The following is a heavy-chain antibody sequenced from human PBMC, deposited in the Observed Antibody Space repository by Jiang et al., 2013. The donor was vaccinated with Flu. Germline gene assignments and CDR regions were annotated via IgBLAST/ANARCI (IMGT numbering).Heavy chain of an antibody. CDR1: GGSISSSNW. Sequence: GLVKPSGTLSLTCAVSGGSISSSNWWSWVRQPPGKGLEWIGEIYHSGSTNYNPSLKSRVTISVDKSKNQFSLKLSSVTAADTAVYYCARDAYYYDSSQTDYYYYYYGMDVWGKGTTVTVSS. D-gene: IGHD3-22*01. J-gene: IGHJ6*04. CDR2: IYHSGST. V-gene: IGHV4-4*02. CDR3: ARDAYYYDSSQTDYYYYYYGMDV.